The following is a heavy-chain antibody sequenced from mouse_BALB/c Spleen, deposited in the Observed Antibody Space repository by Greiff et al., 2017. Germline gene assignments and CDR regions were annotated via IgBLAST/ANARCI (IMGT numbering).Heavy chain of an antibody. D-gene: IGHD2-14*01. V-gene: IGHV6-6*02. CDR2: IRLKSNNYAT. CDR3: TRQVRQTFYAMDY. CDR1: GFTFSNYW. J-gene: IGHJ4*01. Sequence: EVKVEESGGGLVQPGGSMKLSCVASGFTFSNYWMNWVRQSPEKGLEWVAEIRLKSNNYATHYAESVKGRFTISRDDSKSSVYLQMNNLRAEDTGIYYCTRQVRQTFYAMDYWGQGTSVTVSS.